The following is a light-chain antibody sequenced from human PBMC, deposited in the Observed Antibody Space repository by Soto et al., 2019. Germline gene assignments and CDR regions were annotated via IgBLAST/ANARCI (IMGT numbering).Light chain of an antibody. Sequence: IQMNQFPSTLSASLGDRVTITFRASQGISGWLAWYQQKPGKAPKLLIYDASSLESGVPSRFSGSGSGTEFTLTISSLRPDDFATYYCQQYNSYWTFGQGTKVDIK. J-gene: IGKJ1*01. V-gene: IGKV1-5*01. CDR2: DAS. CDR3: QQYNSYWT. CDR1: QGISGW.